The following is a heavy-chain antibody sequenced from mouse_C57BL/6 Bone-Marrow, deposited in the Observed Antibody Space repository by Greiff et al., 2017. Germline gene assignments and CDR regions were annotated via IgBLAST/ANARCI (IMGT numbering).Heavy chain of an antibody. J-gene: IGHJ3*01. Sequence: VQLQQSGAELVRPGASVTLSCKASGYTFTDYEMHWVKQTPVHGLEWIGAIEPETGGTAYNQKFKGKAILTADKSSSAAYMELRSLTSEDSAVYYCTRGGWLLPWFAYWGQGTLVTVSA. D-gene: IGHD2-3*01. CDR3: TRGGWLLPWFAY. CDR2: IEPETGGT. CDR1: GYTFTDYE. V-gene: IGHV1-15*01.